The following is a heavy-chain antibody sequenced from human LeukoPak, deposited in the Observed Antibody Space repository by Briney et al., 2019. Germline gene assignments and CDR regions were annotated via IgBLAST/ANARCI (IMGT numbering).Heavy chain of an antibody. CDR3: ATTKQARRYFDY. J-gene: IGHJ4*02. CDR2: ISTSGGNT. CDR1: GFTFSSNA. V-gene: IGHV3-23*01. Sequence: PGGSLRLSCAGSGFTFSSNALSRVRQAPGKGLEWVSAISTSGGNTYYADSVRGRFTISRDNSKNTLYLQMNTLRAEDTAVYYCATTKQARRYFDYWGQGTLVTVSS. D-gene: IGHD1-1*01.